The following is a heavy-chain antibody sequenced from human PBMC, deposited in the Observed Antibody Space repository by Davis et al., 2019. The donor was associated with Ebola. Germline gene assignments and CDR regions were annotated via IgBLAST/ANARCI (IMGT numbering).Heavy chain of an antibody. Sequence: GESLKISCAASGFTFSAYSMNWIRQAPGKGLEWLSYISSIDSTIYYADSVKGRFTISRDNSKNTLYLQMNSLRAEDTAVYYCARRTAPDYWGQGTLVTVSS. CDR1: GFTFSAYS. V-gene: IGHV3-48*01. J-gene: IGHJ4*02. CDR3: ARRTAPDY. CDR2: ISSIDSTI.